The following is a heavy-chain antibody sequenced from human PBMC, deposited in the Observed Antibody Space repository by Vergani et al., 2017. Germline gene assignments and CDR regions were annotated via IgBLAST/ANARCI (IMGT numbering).Heavy chain of an antibody. CDR1: GFTFSSYA. Sequence: EVQLLESGGGLVQPGGSLRLSCAASGFTFSSYAMSWVRQAPGKGLEWVSAISGSGGSTYYADSVKGRFTISRDNSKNKLYLQMNSLRAEDTAVYYCAKDLSYYDSSGYYPYWGQGTLVTVSS. CDR2: ISGSGGST. D-gene: IGHD3-22*01. J-gene: IGHJ4*02. CDR3: AKDLSYYDSSGYYPY. V-gene: IGHV3-23*01.